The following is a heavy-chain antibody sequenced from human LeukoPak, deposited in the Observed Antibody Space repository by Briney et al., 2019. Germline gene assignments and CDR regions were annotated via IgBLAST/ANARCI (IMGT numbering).Heavy chain of an antibody. V-gene: IGHV4-30-4*07. D-gene: IGHD3-10*01. CDR3: ARDTGRYYMDV. CDR2: IYYSGST. CDR1: GGSISSGGYS. Sequence: PSETLSLTCAVSGGSISSGGYSWNWIRQPPGKGLEWIGYIYYSGSTYYNPSLKSRVTISVDTSKNQFSLKLSSVTAADTAVYYCARDTGRYYMDVWGKGTTVTISS. J-gene: IGHJ6*03.